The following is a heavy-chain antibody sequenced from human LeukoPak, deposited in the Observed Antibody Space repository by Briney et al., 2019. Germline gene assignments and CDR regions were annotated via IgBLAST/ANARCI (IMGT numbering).Heavy chain of an antibody. CDR1: GGSISSSSYY. CDR2: IYYSGST. CDR3: ARGTDYYDY. J-gene: IGHJ4*02. Sequence: SETLSLTCTVSGGSISSSSYYWGWIRQPPGKGLEWIGSIYYSGSTYYNPSLKSRVTISVDTSKNQFSLKLSSVTAADTAVYYCARGTDYYDYWGQGTLVTVSS. V-gene: IGHV4-39*01.